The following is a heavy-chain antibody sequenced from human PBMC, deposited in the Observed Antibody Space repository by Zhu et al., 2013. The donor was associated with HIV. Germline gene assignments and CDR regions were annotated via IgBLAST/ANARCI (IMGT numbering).Heavy chain of an antibody. CDR3: ARGYSSSDYFDY. CDR1: GYTLNNYY. D-gene: IGHD6-6*01. J-gene: IGHJ4*02. V-gene: IGHV1-46*02. Sequence: QVQLVQSGSEVKKAGASVRVSCRASGYTLNNYYMHWVRQAPGQGLEWMGIINPSGGSTSYAQKFQGRVTMTRDTSTSTVYMELSSLRSEDTAVYYCARGYSSSDYFDYWGQGTLVTVSS. CDR2: INPSGGST.